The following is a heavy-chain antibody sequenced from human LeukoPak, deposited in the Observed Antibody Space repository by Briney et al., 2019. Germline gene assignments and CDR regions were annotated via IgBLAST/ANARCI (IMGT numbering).Heavy chain of an antibody. CDR3: ASDVITTVSTDY. D-gene: IGHD3-22*01. V-gene: IGHV4-39*07. Sequence: SETLPLTCTVSGDSISSSSYYWGWIRQPPGKGLEWIGSIYYSGSTYYNPSLKSRVTISVDTSKNQFSLKLSSVTAADTAVYYCASDVITTVSTDYWGQGTLVTVSS. CDR2: IYYSGST. CDR1: GDSISSSSYY. J-gene: IGHJ4*02.